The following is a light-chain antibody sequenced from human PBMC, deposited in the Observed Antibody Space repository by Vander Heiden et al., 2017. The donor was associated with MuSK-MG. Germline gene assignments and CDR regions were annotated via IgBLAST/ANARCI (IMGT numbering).Light chain of an antibody. J-gene: IGKJ5*01. CDR2: DAS. CDR1: QGISNA. Sequence: AIQLTQSPSSLSASIGDRITITCRASQGISNALAWYQRKPGKPPKVLIYDASSLQSGVPSRFSGSGSGTDFTLTISSLQPEDFATYYCQHVNSYPLTFGQGTQLEIK. V-gene: IGKV1-13*02. CDR3: QHVNSYPLT.